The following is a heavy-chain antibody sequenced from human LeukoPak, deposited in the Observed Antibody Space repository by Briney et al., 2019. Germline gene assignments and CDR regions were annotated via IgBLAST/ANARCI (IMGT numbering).Heavy chain of an antibody. CDR1: GYTFTSYA. J-gene: IGHJ6*03. Sequence: GASVKVSCKASGYTFTSYAMHWVRQAPGQRLEWMGWINAGNGNTKYSQKLQGRVTMTTDTSTSTAYMELRSLRSDDTAVYYCARESFGGKTGGPYMDVWGKGATVTVSS. CDR3: ARESFGGKTGGPYMDV. CDR2: INAGNGNT. V-gene: IGHV1-3*01. D-gene: IGHD4-23*01.